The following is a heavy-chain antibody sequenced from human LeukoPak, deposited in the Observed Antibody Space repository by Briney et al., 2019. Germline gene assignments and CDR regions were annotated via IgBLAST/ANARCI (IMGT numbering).Heavy chain of an antibody. D-gene: IGHD5-24*01. V-gene: IGHV1-46*01. J-gene: IGHJ4*02. CDR2: INPSGGST. CDR1: GYTFTNYY. CDR3: ARDGRLWLQYYVY. Sequence: ASVTVSCKASGYTFTNYYMHWVRQAPGQGLEWMGIINPSGGSTSYAQKFQGRVTMTRDTSTSTVYMELSSLRSEDTAVYYCARDGRLWLQYYVYWGQGTLVTVSS.